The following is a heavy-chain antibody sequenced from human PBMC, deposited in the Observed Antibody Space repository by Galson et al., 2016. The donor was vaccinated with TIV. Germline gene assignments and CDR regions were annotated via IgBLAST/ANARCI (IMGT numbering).Heavy chain of an antibody. Sequence: SVKVSCKASGYTFTGYYMHWVRQAPGQGLEWMGWIDPNSGGTNYAQKFQGRVTMTSDKSIIMAYMEVTRLTSDDTAIYYCARVRYWRGWTWGQGTLVTVSS. V-gene: IGHV1-2*02. CDR3: ARVRYWRGWT. CDR1: GYTFTGYY. J-gene: IGHJ5*02. CDR2: IDPNSGGT. D-gene: IGHD2-21*01.